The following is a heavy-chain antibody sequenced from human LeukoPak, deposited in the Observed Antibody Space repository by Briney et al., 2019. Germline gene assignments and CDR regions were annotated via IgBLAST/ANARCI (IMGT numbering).Heavy chain of an antibody. CDR2: ISTTGGST. V-gene: IGHV3-23*01. J-gene: IGHJ4*02. Sequence: SGASLRLSCAASGFSFNNYAMSWVRQAPGKGLEWVSAISTTGGSTYYADSVKGRFTISRDNSKNTLSLQMDSLRVEDTAVYYCAKDWTTVVTPKGYYFDSWGQGTLVTVSS. CDR3: AKDWTTVVTPKGYYFDS. D-gene: IGHD4-23*01. CDR1: GFSFNNYA.